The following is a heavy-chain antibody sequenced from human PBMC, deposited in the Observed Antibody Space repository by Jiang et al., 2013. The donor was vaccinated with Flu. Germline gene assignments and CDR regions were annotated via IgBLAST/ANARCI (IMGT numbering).Heavy chain of an antibody. CDR3: ARVIAVAGTGFDY. Sequence: GAEVKKPGASVKVSCKASGYTFTGYYMHWVRQAPGQGLEWMGWINPNSGGTNYAQKFQGRVTMTRDTSISTAYMELSRLRSDDTAVYYCARVIAVAGTGFDYWGPGNPGHRLL. D-gene: IGHD6-19*01. J-gene: IGHJ4*02. CDR1: GYTFTGYY. V-gene: IGHV1-2*02. CDR2: INPNSGGT.